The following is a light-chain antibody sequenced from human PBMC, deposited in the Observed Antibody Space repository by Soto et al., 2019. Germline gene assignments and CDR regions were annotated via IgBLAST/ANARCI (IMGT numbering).Light chain of an antibody. CDR1: SSDVGGHNC. CDR2: NVS. V-gene: IGLV2-14*01. CDR3: NSYTSSFTYV. Sequence: QSALTQSASVSGSPGQSITISCTGTSSDVGGHNCVSWYQQHPGKAPKLMIYNVSNRPSEISNRFSGSKSGNTASLTISGLQAEDEADYYCNSYTSSFTYVFGTGTKLTVL. J-gene: IGLJ1*01.